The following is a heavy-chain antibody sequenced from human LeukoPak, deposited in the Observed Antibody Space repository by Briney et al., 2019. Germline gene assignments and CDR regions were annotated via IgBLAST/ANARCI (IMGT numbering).Heavy chain of an antibody. J-gene: IGHJ4*02. CDR3: ANIVGATNYFDY. CDR1: GGPFSGYY. CDR2: INHSGST. D-gene: IGHD1-26*01. V-gene: IGHV4-34*01. Sequence: SETLSLTCAVYGGPFSGYYWSWIRQPPGKGLEWIGEINHSGSTNYNPSLKSRVTISVDTSKNQFSLKLSSVTAADTAVYYCANIVGATNYFDYWGQGTLVTVSS.